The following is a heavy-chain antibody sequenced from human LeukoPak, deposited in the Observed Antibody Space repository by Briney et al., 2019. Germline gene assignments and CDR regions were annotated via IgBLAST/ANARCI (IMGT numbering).Heavy chain of an antibody. J-gene: IGHJ3*02. CDR3: ARALRLGRLSCYSNAFEI. Sequence: SETLSLTCTVSGGSISSYYWSWIRQPDGKGLEWIGRIYTSGSTNYNPSLKSRVTMSVDTSKNQFSLKLSSVTAADTAVYYCARALRLGRLSCYSNAFEIWGQGTMVTVSS. D-gene: IGHD2-2*01. CDR2: IYTSGST. V-gene: IGHV4-4*07. CDR1: GGSISSYY.